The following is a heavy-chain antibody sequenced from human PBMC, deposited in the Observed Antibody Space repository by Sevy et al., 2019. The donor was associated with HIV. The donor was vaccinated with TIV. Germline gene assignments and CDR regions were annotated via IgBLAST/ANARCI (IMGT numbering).Heavy chain of an antibody. V-gene: IGHV1-18*01. D-gene: IGHD3-3*01. CDR3: ARDKSVQVIFGVVRYNYGMDV. Sequence: ASVKVSCKASGYTLSSYGISWVRQAPGQGLEWMGWINTYNGNTKYAQKLQGRITMTTDTATSTAYMEVRSLRSDDTAAYYCARDKSVQVIFGVVRYNYGMDVWGQGTTVTVSS. CDR2: INTYNGNT. J-gene: IGHJ6*02. CDR1: GYTLSSYG.